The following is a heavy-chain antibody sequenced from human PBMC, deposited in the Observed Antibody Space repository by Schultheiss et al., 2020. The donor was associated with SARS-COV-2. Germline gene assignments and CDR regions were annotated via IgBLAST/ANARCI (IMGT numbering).Heavy chain of an antibody. D-gene: IGHD6-6*01. Sequence: SETLSLTCTVSGGSISSYYWSWIRQPPGKGLEWIGEINHSGSTNYNPSLKSRVTISVDTSKNQFSLKLSSVTAADTAVYYCARGGGSSPIDYWGQGTLVTVSS. V-gene: IGHV4-59*12. CDR1: GGSISSYY. CDR2: INHSGST. CDR3: ARGGGSSPIDY. J-gene: IGHJ4*02.